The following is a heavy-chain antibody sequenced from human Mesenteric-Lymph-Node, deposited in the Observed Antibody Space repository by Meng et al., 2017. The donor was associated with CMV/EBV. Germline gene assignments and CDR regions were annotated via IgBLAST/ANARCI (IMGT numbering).Heavy chain of an antibody. D-gene: IGHD3-10*01. J-gene: IGHJ3*02. CDR3: ATGSMSAFEI. CDR2: IISDESNT. CDR1: GLSFSRYW. Sequence: GESLKISCAASGLSFSRYWMHWVRQAPGKGLVWVSRIISDESNTIYADSVKGRFTISRDNAKNTLYLQMNSLRAEDTAVYYCATGSMSAFEIWGQGTMVTVSS. V-gene: IGHV3-74*01.